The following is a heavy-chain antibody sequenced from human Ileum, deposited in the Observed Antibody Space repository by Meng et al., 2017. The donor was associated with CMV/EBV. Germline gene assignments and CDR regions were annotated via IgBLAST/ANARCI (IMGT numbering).Heavy chain of an antibody. CDR2: VSPGGI. Sequence: GQRQEVGPGLVKLSETLSLSCSVSGVSISNYYWTWIRQPAGKGLGFIGRVSPGGIEYNPSLMSRVTMSLDTSRNQLSLNLNSVTAADTAVYYCARAAARGVPVDYWGQGILVTVSS. CDR3: ARAAARGVPVDY. CDR1: GVSISNYY. V-gene: IGHV4-4*07. J-gene: IGHJ4*02. D-gene: IGHD3-10*01.